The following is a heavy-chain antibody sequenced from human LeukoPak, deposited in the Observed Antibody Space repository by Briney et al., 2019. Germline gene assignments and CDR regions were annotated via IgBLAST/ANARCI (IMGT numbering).Heavy chain of an antibody. V-gene: IGHV3-74*01. J-gene: IGHJ3*02. CDR2: INSDGSST. CDR1: GFTFSSYL. Sequence: GGSLRLSGAASGFTFSSYLMHWVRQAPGKGLVWVSRINSDGSSTSYADSVKGRFTISRDNAKNTLYLQMNSLRAEDTAVYYCARVRTNYYDSRDAFDIWGQGTMVTVSS. D-gene: IGHD3-22*01. CDR3: ARVRTNYYDSRDAFDI.